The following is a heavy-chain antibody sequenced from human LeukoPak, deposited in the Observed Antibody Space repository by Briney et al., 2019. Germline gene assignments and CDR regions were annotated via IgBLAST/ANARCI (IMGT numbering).Heavy chain of an antibody. CDR2: IYTSGST. Sequence: PSETLSFTCTVSGGSISSYYWCWIRQPAGKGLEWIGRIYTSGSTGYNPSLKSRVTMSVDTSKNQFSLMLSSVTAADTAVYYCARVDLRAAYFDYWGQGTLVTVSS. D-gene: IGHD2-15*01. J-gene: IGHJ4*02. CDR3: ARVDLRAAYFDY. CDR1: GGSISSYY. V-gene: IGHV4-4*07.